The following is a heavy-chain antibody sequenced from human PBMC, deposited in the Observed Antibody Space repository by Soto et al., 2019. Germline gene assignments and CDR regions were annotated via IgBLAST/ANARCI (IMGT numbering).Heavy chain of an antibody. V-gene: IGHV4-39*01. Sequence: SETLSLTCTVSGGSINSGPYYWTWIRQHPGKGLEWIGCIYYSGNTYYNPSLKSRVTISLDTAKNQFSLKLSSVTAADTAVYYCARQYYFGSGSYYNRLFDFWGQGTLVTVSS. D-gene: IGHD3-10*01. J-gene: IGHJ4*02. CDR1: GGSINSGPYY. CDR2: IYYSGNT. CDR3: ARQYYFGSGSYYNRLFDF.